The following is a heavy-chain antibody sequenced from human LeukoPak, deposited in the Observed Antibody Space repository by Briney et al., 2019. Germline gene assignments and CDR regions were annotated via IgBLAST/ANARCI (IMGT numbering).Heavy chain of an antibody. J-gene: IGHJ2*01. D-gene: IGHD4-17*01. V-gene: IGHV3-7*01. CDR1: GFTFSSYW. CDR3: ARVAILYGDPYWYFDL. Sequence: GGSLRLSCAASGFTFSSYWMSWVRQAPGKGLEWVANIKQDGSEKYYVDSVKGRFTISRDNAKNSLYLQMNSLRAEDTAVYYCARVAILYGDPYWYFDLWGRGTLVTVSS. CDR2: IKQDGSEK.